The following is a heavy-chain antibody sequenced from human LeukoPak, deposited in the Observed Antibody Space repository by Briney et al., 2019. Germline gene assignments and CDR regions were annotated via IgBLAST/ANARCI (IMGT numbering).Heavy chain of an antibody. CDR3: AKSYSVSYHYFDS. Sequence: GGPMRLSCAASGFRVTGNYMNWVRQAPGKGLEWVSTIYSGGSTYYADSVKGGFTISRDNSKNTVYLQMNSLRAEDTAVYHCAKSYSVSYHYFDSWGQGTLVTVSS. V-gene: IGHV3-53*05. CDR1: GFRVTGNY. D-gene: IGHD3-16*02. J-gene: IGHJ4*02. CDR2: IYSGGST.